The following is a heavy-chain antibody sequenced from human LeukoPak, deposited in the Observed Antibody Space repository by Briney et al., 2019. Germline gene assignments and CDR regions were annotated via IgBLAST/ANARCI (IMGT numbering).Heavy chain of an antibody. CDR2: IIPIFGSA. J-gene: IGHJ4*02. V-gene: IGHV1-69*01. CDR1: GGTFSSYA. CDR3: ARERRGYSSDY. Sequence: SVKVSCKASGGTFSSYAISWVRQAPGQGLEWMGGIIPIFGSANYAQKFQGRVTITADESTSTAYMELSSLRSGDTAVYYCARERRGYSSDYWGQGTLVTVSS. D-gene: IGHD5-18*01.